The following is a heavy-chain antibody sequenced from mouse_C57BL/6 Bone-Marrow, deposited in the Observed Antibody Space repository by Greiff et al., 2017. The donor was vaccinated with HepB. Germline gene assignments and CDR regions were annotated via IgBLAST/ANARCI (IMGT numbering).Heavy chain of an antibody. V-gene: IGHV5-12*01. J-gene: IGHJ3*01. CDR3: ARPVTGAGFAY. CDR2: ISNGGGST. D-gene: IGHD2-1*01. Sequence: EVKLVESGGGLVQPGGSLKLSCAAPGFTFSDYYMYWVRQTPEKRLEWVAYISNGGGSTYYPDTVKGRFTISRDNAKNTLYLQMSRLKSEDTAMYYCARPVTGAGFAYWGQGTLVTVSA. CDR1: GFTFSDYY.